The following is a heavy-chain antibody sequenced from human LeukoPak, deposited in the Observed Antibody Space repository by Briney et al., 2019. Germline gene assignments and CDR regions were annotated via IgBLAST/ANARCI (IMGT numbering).Heavy chain of an antibody. Sequence: ASVKVSCRPSGYTFTSYYMHWVRQAPGQGLEWMGIINPSGGDTSYAQKFQGRVTTTRDTSTSTVYMEVVSLRSEDTAVYYCARGCRVVPGVHNVGMTSYYNGLDVWGQGTTVTVSS. CDR1: GYTFTSYY. V-gene: IGHV1-46*01. D-gene: IGHD2-2*01. CDR3: ARGCRVVPGVHNVGMTSYYNGLDV. CDR2: INPSGGDT. J-gene: IGHJ6*02.